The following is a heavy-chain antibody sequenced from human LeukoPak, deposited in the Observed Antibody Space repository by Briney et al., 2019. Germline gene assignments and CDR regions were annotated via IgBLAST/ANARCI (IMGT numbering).Heavy chain of an antibody. CDR3: ARDGYCSGGSCYPDAFDL. CDR2: IIPIFGTT. D-gene: IGHD2-15*01. V-gene: IGHV1-69*06. J-gene: IGHJ3*01. CDR1: GGTFSSYA. Sequence: SVKVSCKASGGTFSSYAISWVRQAPGQGLEWMGGIIPIFGTTIYAQKFQGRVTMTEDTSTDTAYMELSSLRSEDTAVYYCARDGYCSGGSCYPDAFDLWGQGTMVTVSS.